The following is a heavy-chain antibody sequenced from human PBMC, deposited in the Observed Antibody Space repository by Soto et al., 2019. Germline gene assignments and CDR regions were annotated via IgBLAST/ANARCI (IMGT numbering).Heavy chain of an antibody. D-gene: IGHD4-4*01. V-gene: IGHV3-21*01. CDR1: GFTLRSYR. CDR2: ISSSSSYI. J-gene: IGHJ4*02. CDR3: ARVWDVPGDSNCVSDY. Sequence: GGSLRLSCAASGFTLRSYRMNWVRQAPGKGLEWVSSISSSSSYIYYADSVKGRFTISRDNAKNSLYLQMNSLRAEDTAVYYCARVWDVPGDSNCVSDYWGQGTLVTV.